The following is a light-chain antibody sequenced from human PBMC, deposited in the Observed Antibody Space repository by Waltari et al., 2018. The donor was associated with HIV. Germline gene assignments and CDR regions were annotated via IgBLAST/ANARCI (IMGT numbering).Light chain of an antibody. J-gene: IGKJ4*01. V-gene: IGKV1-16*02. CDR3: QQYTSFPLT. CDR2: GAS. Sequence: ASIGDRVIISCRASQDISNLLAWFQQRPGKAPKSLIYGASTLQTGVPSSKFSGTGSGTDFTLTITNLQPEDVATYYCQQYTSFPLTFGGGTTVEI. CDR1: QDISNL.